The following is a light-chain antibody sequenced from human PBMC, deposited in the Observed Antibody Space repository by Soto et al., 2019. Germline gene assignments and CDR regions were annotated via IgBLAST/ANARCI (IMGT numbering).Light chain of an antibody. V-gene: IGKV3D-20*01. Sequence: EMVLTQYPDTLSLSPGERATLSCGASQSVSSSYLAWYQQKNGLAPRILIYGASNRDTGIPARFRGSGSGTEFTLTISRLQPDDFSTDYCQQYNSYPITFGQGTRLEIK. CDR1: QSVSSSY. CDR3: QQYNSYPIT. CDR2: GAS. J-gene: IGKJ5*01.